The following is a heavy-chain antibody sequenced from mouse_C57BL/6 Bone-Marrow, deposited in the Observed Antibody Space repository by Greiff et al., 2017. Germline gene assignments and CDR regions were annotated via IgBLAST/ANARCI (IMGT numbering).Heavy chain of an antibody. V-gene: IGHV1-72*01. J-gene: IGHJ4*01. CDR3: ARHCVTTVVAGAMDY. CDR2: IDPNSGGT. CDR1: GYTFTSYW. D-gene: IGHD1-1*01. Sequence: QVQLQQPGAELVKPGASVKLSCKASGYTFTSYWMHWVKQRPGRGLEWIGRIDPNSGGTKYNEKFKSKATLTVDKPSSTAYMQLSSLTSEDSAVDYCARHCVTTVVAGAMDYWGQGTSVTVSS.